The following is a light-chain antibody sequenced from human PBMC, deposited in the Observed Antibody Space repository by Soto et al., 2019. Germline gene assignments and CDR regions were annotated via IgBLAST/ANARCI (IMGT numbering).Light chain of an antibody. CDR1: QDIRND. CDR2: AAF. CDR3: LQYYNFSWT. V-gene: IGKV1-6*01. J-gene: IGKJ1*01. Sequence: QVTQAPSSLSASVLYRVTITFRASQDIRNDLAWYQQKPGQAPNLLIFAAFNLQSGVPSRFSGGGSGTHFTLTISSLQPDDFASYFCLQYYNFSWTFGQGTKVDIK.